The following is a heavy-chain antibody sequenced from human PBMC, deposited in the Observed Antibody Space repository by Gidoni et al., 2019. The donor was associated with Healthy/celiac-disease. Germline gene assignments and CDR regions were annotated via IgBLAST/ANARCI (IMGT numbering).Heavy chain of an antibody. CDR1: GGSLSGYY. J-gene: IGHJ4*02. CDR2: MNHSGST. D-gene: IGHD6-6*01. Sequence: QVQLQQWGAGLLKPSETLSLTCAVYGGSLSGYYWSWIRQPPGKGLEWIGEMNHSGSTNYNPSLKSRVTISVDTSKNQFSLKLSSVTAADTAVYYCARSRRNRYSSSSLYYFDYWGQGTLVTVSS. V-gene: IGHV4-34*01. CDR3: ARSRRNRYSSSSLYYFDY.